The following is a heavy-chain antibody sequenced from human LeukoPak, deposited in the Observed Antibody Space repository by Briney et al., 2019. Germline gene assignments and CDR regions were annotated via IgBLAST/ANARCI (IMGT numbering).Heavy chain of an antibody. D-gene: IGHD6-25*01. Sequence: PGGSLRLSCAASGFTFSSYEMNWVCQAPGKGLEWVSYISSSGSTIYYADSVKGRFTISRDNAKNSLYLQMNSLRAEDTAVYYCARANIRGYDFDYWGQGTLVTVSS. J-gene: IGHJ4*02. CDR2: ISSSGSTI. CDR3: ARANIRGYDFDY. V-gene: IGHV3-48*03. CDR1: GFTFSSYE.